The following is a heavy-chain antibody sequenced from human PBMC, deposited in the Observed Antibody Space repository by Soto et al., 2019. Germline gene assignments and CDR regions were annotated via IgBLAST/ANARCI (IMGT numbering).Heavy chain of an antibody. V-gene: IGHV3-30-3*01. Sequence: PGGSLRLSCAASGFTFSSYAMHWVRQAPGKGLEWVAVISYDGSNKYYADSVKGRFTISRDNSKNTLYLQMNSLRAEDTAVYYCARDLPRFSLVPAATAQKGSIYYYYGMDVWGQGTTVTVS. CDR2: ISYDGSNK. D-gene: IGHD2-2*01. CDR1: GFTFSSYA. J-gene: IGHJ6*02. CDR3: ARDLPRFSLVPAATAQKGSIYYYYGMDV.